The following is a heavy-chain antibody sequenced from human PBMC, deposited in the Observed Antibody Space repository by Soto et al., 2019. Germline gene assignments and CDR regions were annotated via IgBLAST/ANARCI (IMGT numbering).Heavy chain of an antibody. J-gene: IGHJ4*01. D-gene: IGHD1-20*01. CDR1: GYSFTNYW. CDR2: IYAGDSDT. V-gene: IGHV5-51*01. CDR3: ARSSIAGSFWIFDY. Sequence: GECLRSSSKVSGYSFTNYWMCWVRQMPVKGLEWVGIIYAGDSDTRYRPSFQGQVTISVDKPISTAYLQWSSLKAAGTAMYYCARSSIAGSFWIFDYCGHGTLV.